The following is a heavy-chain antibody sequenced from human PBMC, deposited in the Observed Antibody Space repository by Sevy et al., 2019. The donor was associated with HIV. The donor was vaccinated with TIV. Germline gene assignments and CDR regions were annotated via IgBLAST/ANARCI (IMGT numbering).Heavy chain of an antibody. Sequence: GGSLRLSCAASGFTFSSYAMSWVRQAPGKGLEWVSTISVSGGSTYYSDSVKGRFTISRDNFKNTLYLQMNSLRAEDTAVYYCAILGTYYYDGSGYYYQVPSDYWGQGTLVTVSS. D-gene: IGHD3-22*01. CDR2: ISVSGGST. CDR1: GFTFSSYA. V-gene: IGHV3-23*01. J-gene: IGHJ4*02. CDR3: AILGTYYYDGSGYYYQVPSDY.